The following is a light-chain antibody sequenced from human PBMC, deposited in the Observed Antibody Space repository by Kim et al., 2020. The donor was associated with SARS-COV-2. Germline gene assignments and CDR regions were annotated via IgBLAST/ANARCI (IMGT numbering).Light chain of an antibody. CDR3: QAWDSSTHNYV. CDR1: EVGDKY. Sequence: PGQTAVITRSGVEVGDKYVSGNQRKSGQSPVVVICQDNHRPSGIQERFAGSNSGNTATLTISGTQAMDEADYYCQAWDSSTHNYVFGAGTKVTVL. CDR2: QDN. J-gene: IGLJ1*01. V-gene: IGLV3-1*01.